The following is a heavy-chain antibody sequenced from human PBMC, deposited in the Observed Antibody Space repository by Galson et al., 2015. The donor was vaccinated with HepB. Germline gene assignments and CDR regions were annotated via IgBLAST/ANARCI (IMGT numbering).Heavy chain of an antibody. CDR1: GFTFSSYW. CDR2: IKQDGSGK. J-gene: IGHJ3*02. Sequence: SLRLSCAASGFTFSSYWMSWVRQAPGKGLEWVATIKQDGSGKYYVDSVKGRFTISRDNAKNSLYLQMNSLRAEDTAVYYCARDSALRSGAFDIWGQGTMVTVSS. CDR3: ARDSALRSGAFDI. V-gene: IGHV3-7*01. D-gene: IGHD3-10*01.